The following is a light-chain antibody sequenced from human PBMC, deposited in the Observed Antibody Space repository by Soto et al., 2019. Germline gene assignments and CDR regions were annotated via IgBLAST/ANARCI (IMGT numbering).Light chain of an antibody. Sequence: QSALTQPASVSGSPGQSITISCTGTSSDVGAFNYVSWYQQHPGKAPKLMIYEVSNRPSGVSNRFSGSKSGNTASLTISGLQAEDEADYYCSSYTSSSTQVFGTGTQLTVL. CDR2: EVS. CDR3: SSYTSSSTQV. CDR1: SSDVGAFNY. J-gene: IGLJ1*01. V-gene: IGLV2-14*01.